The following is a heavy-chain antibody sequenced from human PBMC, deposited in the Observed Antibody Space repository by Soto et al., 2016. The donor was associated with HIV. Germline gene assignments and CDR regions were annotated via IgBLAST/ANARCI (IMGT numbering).Heavy chain of an antibody. J-gene: IGHJ4*02. CDR1: GGTFSSYA. Sequence: QVQLVQSGTEVKKPGSSVKVSCKASGGTFSSYAINWVRQAPGQGLEWMGVIIPIFGTTNYAQKFRGRVTITADESTSTAYMELRSLRSDDTAVYYCAREEIYGDYYSDYWGQGTLVTVSS. CDR3: AREEIYGDYYSDY. D-gene: IGHD4-17*01. V-gene: IGHV1-69*12. CDR2: IIPIFGTT.